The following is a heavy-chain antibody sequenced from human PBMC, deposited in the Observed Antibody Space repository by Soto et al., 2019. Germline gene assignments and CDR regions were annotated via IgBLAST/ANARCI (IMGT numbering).Heavy chain of an antibody. CDR2: IYWDDDK. V-gene: IGHV2-5*02. CDR1: GFSLTTSGVG. D-gene: IGHD3-3*01. J-gene: IGHJ4*02. Sequence: QITLNESGPTQVKPRQTLTLTCTFSGFSLTTSGVGVGWIRQSPGKAPEWLALIYWDDDKRYSPSLKSRLTITKYTSKNHVVQTMADLDPADTATYYCAHRVLRTVFGLVTTTAIYFDFWGQGTPVAVSS. CDR3: AHRVLRTVFGLVTTTAIYFDF.